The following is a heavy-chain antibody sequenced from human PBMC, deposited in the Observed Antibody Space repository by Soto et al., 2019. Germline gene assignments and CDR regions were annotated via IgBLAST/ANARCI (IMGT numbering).Heavy chain of an antibody. CDR1: GGSISRYY. Sequence: SETLSLTCTVSGGSISRYYWSWIRQPPGKGLEWIGYMYNTGSTNYNPSLKSRVTISVDTSKNQFSLKVSSVTAADTAVYYCARRWGTSFDFWGQGTLVTVSS. CDR3: ARRWGTSFDF. CDR2: MYNTGST. D-gene: IGHD7-27*01. V-gene: IGHV4-59*01. J-gene: IGHJ4*02.